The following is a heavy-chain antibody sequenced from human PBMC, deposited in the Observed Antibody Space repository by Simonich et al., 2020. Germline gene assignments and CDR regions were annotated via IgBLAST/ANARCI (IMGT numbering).Heavy chain of an antibody. CDR2: NNPKSGGT. CDR3: ARSHIAAAGTGYFQH. J-gene: IGHJ1*01. CDR1: GYTFTGYY. V-gene: IGHV1-2*02. D-gene: IGHD6-13*01. Sequence: QVQLVQSGAEVKKPGASVKVSCKASGYTFTGYYMHWVRQAPGQGLEWRGWNNPKSGGTNYAQKFQGRVTMTRDTSISTAYMELSRLRSDDTAVYYCARSHIAAAGTGYFQHWGQGTLVTVSS.